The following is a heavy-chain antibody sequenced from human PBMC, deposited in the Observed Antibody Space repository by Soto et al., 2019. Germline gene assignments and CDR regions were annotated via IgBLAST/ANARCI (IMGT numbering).Heavy chain of an antibody. V-gene: IGHV3-9*01. Sequence: EVQLGESGGGLVQPGRSLRLSCAASGFTVDDYAMHWVRQAPGKGLEWVSGISWNRETIDYADSVKGRFTISRDNAKSSLFLQMNSLRPDDTALYYCAKDMKWGGMTTIHYFDSWGQGTLVTVSS. CDR2: ISWNRETI. CDR1: GFTVDDYA. CDR3: AKDMKWGGMTTIHYFDS. D-gene: IGHD4-17*01. J-gene: IGHJ4*02.